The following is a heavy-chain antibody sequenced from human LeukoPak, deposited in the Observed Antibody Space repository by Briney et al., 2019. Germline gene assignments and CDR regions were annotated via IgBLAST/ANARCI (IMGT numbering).Heavy chain of an antibody. CDR1: GFAFGDYA. CDR2: ISWNSGVK. J-gene: IGHJ6*03. V-gene: IGHV3-9*01. Sequence: GRSLRLSCAAPGFAFGDYAMHWVRQGPGKGLEWVSSISWNSGVKGYADSVKGRFTISRDNAKKSLYLEMNSLRTEDTAVYYCAKDNEGGTYFFDYMDVWGKGTTVTVSS. CDR3: AKDNEGGTYFFDYMDV. D-gene: IGHD3-3*01.